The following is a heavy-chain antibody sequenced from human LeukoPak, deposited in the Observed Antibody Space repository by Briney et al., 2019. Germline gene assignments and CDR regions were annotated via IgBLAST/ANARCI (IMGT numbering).Heavy chain of an antibody. CDR1: GYTFTSYG. J-gene: IGHJ6*02. V-gene: IGHV1-18*01. D-gene: IGHD6-19*01. Sequence: ASVKVSCKASGYTFTSYGISWVRQAPGQGLEWMGWISAYNGNTNYAQKLQGRVTMTTDTSTSTAYMELRSLRSDDTAVYYCARVGWLPSYYYGMDVWGQGTTATVSS. CDR3: ARVGWLPSYYYGMDV. CDR2: ISAYNGNT.